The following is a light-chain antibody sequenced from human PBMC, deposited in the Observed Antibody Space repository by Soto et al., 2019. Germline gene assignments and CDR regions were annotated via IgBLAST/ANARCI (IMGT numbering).Light chain of an antibody. V-gene: IGKV3-20*01. J-gene: IGKJ3*01. CDR1: QSVSSSY. CDR2: GAF. Sequence: VLTQSPASLSLSPGERATLSCRAGQSVSSSYLAWYQQKPGQAPRLLIYGAFNRATGIPDRFSGSGSGTDFTLTFSRLEPEDFAVYYCQQYGDSPATFGPGTKVDIK. CDR3: QQYGDSPAT.